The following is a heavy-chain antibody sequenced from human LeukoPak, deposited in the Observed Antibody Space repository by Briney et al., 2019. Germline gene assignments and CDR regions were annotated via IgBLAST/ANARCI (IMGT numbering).Heavy chain of an antibody. Sequence: GGPLTLPCSASGFTFSSNGRHWFRQAPGRGLLGVAVTWYDGSNKYYADSVKGRFTIPRDNSKNTLYLQMNSLRAEDTAVYSCTRSEEPYYYDSSGYYYGWGQGTLVTVSS. CDR3: TRSEEPYYYDSSGYYYG. J-gene: IGHJ4*02. CDR2: TWYDGSNK. CDR1: GFTFSSNG. D-gene: IGHD3-22*01. V-gene: IGHV3-33*01.